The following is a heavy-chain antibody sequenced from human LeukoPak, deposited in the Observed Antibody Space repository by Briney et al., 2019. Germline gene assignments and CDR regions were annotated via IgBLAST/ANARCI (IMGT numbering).Heavy chain of an antibody. J-gene: IGHJ4*01. D-gene: IGHD3-16*01. V-gene: IGHV4-59*11. CDR3: AGGYYFGS. Sequence: SETLSLTCTVSGDSTSNHYWTWIRQPPGRGLEWIACVSYSGSTNYNPSLKSRVTMSVDTSKNQFYLKLSSVTAADTAVYFCAGGYYFGSWGQGTVVTVSS. CDR1: GDSTSNHY. CDR2: VSYSGST.